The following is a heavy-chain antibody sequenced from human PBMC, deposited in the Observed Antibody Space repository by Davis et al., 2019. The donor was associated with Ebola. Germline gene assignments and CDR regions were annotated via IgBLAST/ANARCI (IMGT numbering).Heavy chain of an antibody. V-gene: IGHV4-39*07. CDR3: ARVGGYSGYDERVGLIDY. CDR1: GGSSSSSSYH. J-gene: IGHJ4*02. D-gene: IGHD5-12*01. CDR2: IYHSGST. Sequence: MPSETLSLTCTLPGGSSSSSSYHWGWIRQPPGKGLAWIGSIYHSGSTYYNPSLKSRVTISVDTSKNQFSLKLSSVTAADTAVYYCARVGGYSGYDERVGLIDYWGQGTLVTVSS.